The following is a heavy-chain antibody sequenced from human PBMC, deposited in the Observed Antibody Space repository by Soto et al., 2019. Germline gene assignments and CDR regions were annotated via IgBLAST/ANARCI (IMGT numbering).Heavy chain of an antibody. J-gene: IGHJ4*02. D-gene: IGHD6-19*01. CDR1: GFTFSSYA. CDR2: ISYDGSNK. CDR3: ARDRTANSDSSGWFGSTGDY. Sequence: QVQLVESGGGVVQPGRSLRLSCAASGFTFSSYAMHWVRQAPGKGLEWVAVISYDGSNKYYAESVKGRFTISRDNSKSTLYLQRNSLRAEDTAVYYCARDRTANSDSSGWFGSTGDYWGQGTLVTVSS. V-gene: IGHV3-30-3*01.